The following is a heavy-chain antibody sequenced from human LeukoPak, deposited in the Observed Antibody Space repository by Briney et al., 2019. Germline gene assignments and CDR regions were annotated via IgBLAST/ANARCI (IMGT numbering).Heavy chain of an antibody. CDR3: ARSTPDN. CDR1: GFNFSNSW. J-gene: IGHJ4*02. V-gene: IGHV3-74*01. Sequence: QAGRSLRLSCAASGFNFSNSWMHWVRQAPGKGLMWVSRISSDGSSTIYADSVKGRFTISRDNAKNTLYLQMNSLRAEDTADYYCARSTPDNWGQGTLVTVSS. CDR2: ISSDGSST. D-gene: IGHD2-15*01.